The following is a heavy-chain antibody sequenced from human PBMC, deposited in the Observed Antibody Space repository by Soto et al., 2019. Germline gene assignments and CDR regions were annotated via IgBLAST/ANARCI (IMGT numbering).Heavy chain of an antibody. CDR3: ARDKITGLFDY. Sequence: SETLSLTCTVSGVSISSGDYYWSWIRQTPGKGMGWIGYIYYSENTYYNTSLKSRVAISGDTSKNQFSLRLSSVTAADTAVYYCARDKITGLFDYWGQGTLVTVSS. J-gene: IGHJ4*02. CDR1: GVSISSGDYY. D-gene: IGHD2-8*02. CDR2: IYYSENT. V-gene: IGHV4-30-4*01.